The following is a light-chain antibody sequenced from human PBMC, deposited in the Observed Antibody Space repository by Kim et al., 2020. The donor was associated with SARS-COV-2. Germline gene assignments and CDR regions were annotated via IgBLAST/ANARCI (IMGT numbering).Light chain of an antibody. CDR1: QSVSRN. J-gene: IGKJ4*01. V-gene: IGKV3-15*01. CDR3: QQYNNWPPLT. Sequence: EIVMTQSPATLSVSPGERATLSCRASQSVSRNLAWSQQKPGQAPRLLIYGASTRATGIPARFSGSGSGTEFTLTISSLQSEDFAVYYCQQYNNWPPLTFGGGTKVDIK. CDR2: GAS.